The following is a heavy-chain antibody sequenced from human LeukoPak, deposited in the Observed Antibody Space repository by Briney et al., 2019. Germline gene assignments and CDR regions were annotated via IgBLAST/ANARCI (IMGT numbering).Heavy chain of an antibody. Sequence: GGSLRLSCAASGFTFSSYGMHWVRQAPGKGLEWVAFIRYDGSNKYYADSVKGRFTISRDNSKSTLYLQMNSLRAEDTAVYYCASSQGLTGYYPFDYWGQGTLVTVSS. CDR1: GFTFSSYG. D-gene: IGHD3-9*01. CDR2: IRYDGSNK. J-gene: IGHJ4*02. CDR3: ASSQGLTGYYPFDY. V-gene: IGHV3-30*02.